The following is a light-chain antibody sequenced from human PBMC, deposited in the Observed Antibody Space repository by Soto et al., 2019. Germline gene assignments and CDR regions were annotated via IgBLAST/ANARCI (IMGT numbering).Light chain of an antibody. J-gene: IGKJ4*01. CDR1: QSISSW. Sequence: DIQMTQSPSTLSASVGDRVTITCRASQSISSWLAWYQQKPGKAPNLLIYKASSLESGVPSRFSGRGSGTDFTLPLSSLQPDDFATYYCQQYTSYPLTFGGGTKVEIK. V-gene: IGKV1-5*03. CDR2: KAS. CDR3: QQYTSYPLT.